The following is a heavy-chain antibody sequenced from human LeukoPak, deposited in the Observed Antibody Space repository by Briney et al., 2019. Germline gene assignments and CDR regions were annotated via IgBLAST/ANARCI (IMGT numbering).Heavy chain of an antibody. D-gene: IGHD4-11*01. Sequence: GGSLRLSCTAAGVTFSSYAMTWVRQAPGKGLEWVSSISHSGDSTYHADSVRGRFTISRDNSKSTLYLQMNSLRAEDTAVYYCAKDGGLHNFDYWGQGTLVTVSS. V-gene: IGHV3-23*01. J-gene: IGHJ4*02. CDR1: GVTFSSYA. CDR2: ISHSGDST. CDR3: AKDGGLHNFDY.